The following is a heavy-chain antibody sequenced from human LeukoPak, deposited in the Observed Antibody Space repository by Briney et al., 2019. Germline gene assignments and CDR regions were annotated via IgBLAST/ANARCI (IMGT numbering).Heavy chain of an antibody. Sequence: GGSLRLSCEASGFTFSSHWMTWVRQAPGKGLEWVANIKQDGSEKYYVDSVKGRFTISRDNAKNSLYLQMNSLRDEDTAVYYCTRDRGSGLWGQGTMVTVSS. CDR3: TRDRGSGL. CDR1: GFTFSSHW. CDR2: IKQDGSEK. J-gene: IGHJ3*01. D-gene: IGHD2-15*01. V-gene: IGHV3-7*01.